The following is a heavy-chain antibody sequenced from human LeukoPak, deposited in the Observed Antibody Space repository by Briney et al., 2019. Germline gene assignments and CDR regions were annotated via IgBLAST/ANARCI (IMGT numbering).Heavy chain of an antibody. CDR3: ARSSYSSSSSV. V-gene: IGHV3-7*03. CDR1: GFTFSSYA. Sequence: GGSLRLSCAASGFTFSSYAMSWVRQAPGKGLEWVASINSDGSEGYYADVVKGRFTISRDNAKNSLYLQINSLRAEDTAVYYCARSSYSSSSSVWGQGTTVTVSS. CDR2: INSDGSEG. J-gene: IGHJ6*02. D-gene: IGHD6-6*01.